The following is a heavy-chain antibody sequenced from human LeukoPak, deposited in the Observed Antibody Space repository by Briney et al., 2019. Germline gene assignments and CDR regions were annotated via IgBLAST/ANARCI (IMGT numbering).Heavy chain of an antibody. V-gene: IGHV1-18*01. CDR1: GYTFTRDG. Sequence: GASVKVSCKASGYTFTRDGISGVRQAPGQGLAWVGLISAYNGNTSHAQKLQGRVTITTDTSTSTAYMELRSLRSDDTAVYYCARGGAGRVDYWGQGTLVTVSS. J-gene: IGHJ4*02. CDR3: ARGGAGRVDY. D-gene: IGHD6-13*01. CDR2: ISAYNGNT.